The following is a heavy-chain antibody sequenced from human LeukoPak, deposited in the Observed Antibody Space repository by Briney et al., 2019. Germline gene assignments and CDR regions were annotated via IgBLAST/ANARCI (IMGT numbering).Heavy chain of an antibody. J-gene: IGHJ4*02. CDR3: ASRWLGEDY. Sequence: PSETLSLTCTVSGGSVSSGNYFWTWIRQPPGKGLEWLGYIFYTGSTNYNPSLKSRVTISLDTTKNQFSLKLNSVTAADTAAYYCASRWLGEDYWGQGTLVTVSS. V-gene: IGHV4-61*01. D-gene: IGHD6-19*01. CDR2: IFYTGST. CDR1: GGSVSSGNYF.